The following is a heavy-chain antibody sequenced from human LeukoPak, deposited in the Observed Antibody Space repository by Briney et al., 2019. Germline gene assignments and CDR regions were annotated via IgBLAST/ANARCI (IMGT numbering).Heavy chain of an antibody. V-gene: IGHV1-2*02. CDR2: INPNSGGT. D-gene: IGHD6-6*01. J-gene: IGHJ6*03. CDR3: ARGGIAARPQAYYYYYMDV. Sequence: ASVKVSCTASGYTFTGYYMHWVRQAPGQGLEWMGWINPNSGGTNYAQKFQGRVTMTRDTSISTAYMELSRLRSDDTAVYYCARGGIAARPQAYYYYYMDVWGKGTTVTISS. CDR1: GYTFTGYY.